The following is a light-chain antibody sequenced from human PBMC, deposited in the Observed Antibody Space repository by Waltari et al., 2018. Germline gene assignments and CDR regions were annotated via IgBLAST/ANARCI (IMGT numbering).Light chain of an antibody. V-gene: IGKV1-9*01. CDR3: QQRDSLLVT. J-gene: IGKJ4*01. CDR2: AAS. CDR1: QGISSY. Sequence: DIQLTQSPSFLSASVGDRVTITCRASQGISSYLAWYQQKPGKAPKLLIYAASTLQSGVPSRFSGSGSGTEFTLTISSLEPEDFAVYYCQQRDSLLVTFGGGTKVQI.